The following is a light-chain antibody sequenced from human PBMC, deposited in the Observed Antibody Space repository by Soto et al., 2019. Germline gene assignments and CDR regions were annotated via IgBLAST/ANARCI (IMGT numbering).Light chain of an antibody. V-gene: IGKV1-5*01. CDR1: QSISSW. CDR3: QQSYSTPSIT. Sequence: DIQMTQSPSTLSASVGYGVTITCRASQSISSWLAWYQQKPGKAPNLLIYGASNLESGVPSRFSGSGSGTDFTLTISSLQPEDFATYYCQQSYSTPSITFGQGTQREIK. CDR2: GAS. J-gene: IGKJ5*01.